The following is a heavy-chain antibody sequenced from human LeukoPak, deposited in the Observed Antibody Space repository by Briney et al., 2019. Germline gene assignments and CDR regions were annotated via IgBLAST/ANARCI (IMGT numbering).Heavy chain of an antibody. CDR3: ARDPHGYSSSWYPRYYMDV. D-gene: IGHD6-13*01. CDR1: GGTFSSYA. CDR2: ISAYNGNT. J-gene: IGHJ6*03. V-gene: IGHV1-18*01. Sequence: ASVKVSCKASGGTFSSYAISWVRQAPGQGLEWMGWISAYNGNTNYAQKLQGRVTMTTDTSTSTAYMEPRSLRSDDTAVYYCARDPHGYSSSWYPRYYMDVWGKGTTVTVSS.